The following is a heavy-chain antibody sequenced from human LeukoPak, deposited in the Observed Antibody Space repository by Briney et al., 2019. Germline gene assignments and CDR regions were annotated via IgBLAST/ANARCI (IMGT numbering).Heavy chain of an antibody. CDR2: IYYSGST. CDR1: GGSISSYY. J-gene: IGHJ5*02. CDR3: ARGGDIVVVPSENWFDP. V-gene: IGHV4-59*12. D-gene: IGHD2-2*01. Sequence: SETLSLTCTVSGGSISSYYWSWIRQPPGKGLEWIGYIYYSGSTNYNPSLKSRVTISVDTSKNQFSLKLSSVTAADTAVYYCARGGDIVVVPSENWFDPWGQGTLVTVSS.